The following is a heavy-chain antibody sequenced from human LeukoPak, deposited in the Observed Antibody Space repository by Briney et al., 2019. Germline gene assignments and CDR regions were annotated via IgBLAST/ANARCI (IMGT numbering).Heavy chain of an antibody. CDR3: ARVQRVTFPLKYYFDY. Sequence: ASVKVSCKASGYSFTSYDINWVRQATGQGLEWMGWMNPKSGNTGYAQKFQGRVIMTRSTSISTAYMELSSLRSEDTAVYYCARVQRVTFPLKYYFDYWGQGTLVTVSS. J-gene: IGHJ4*02. CDR1: GYSFTSYD. D-gene: IGHD3-10*01. V-gene: IGHV1-8*01. CDR2: MNPKSGNT.